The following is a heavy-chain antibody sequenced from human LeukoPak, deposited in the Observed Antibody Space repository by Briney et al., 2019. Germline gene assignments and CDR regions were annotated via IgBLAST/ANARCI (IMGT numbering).Heavy chain of an antibody. Sequence: SVKVSCKASGGTFSSYAISWVRQAPGQGLEWMGGIIPIFGTANYAQKFQGRVTITTDESTSTAYMELSSLRSEDTAVYYCARGFRYFDWLAPFDYWGQGTLVIVSS. CDR1: GGTFSSYA. V-gene: IGHV1-69*05. CDR3: ARGFRYFDWLAPFDY. J-gene: IGHJ4*02. D-gene: IGHD3-9*01. CDR2: IIPIFGTA.